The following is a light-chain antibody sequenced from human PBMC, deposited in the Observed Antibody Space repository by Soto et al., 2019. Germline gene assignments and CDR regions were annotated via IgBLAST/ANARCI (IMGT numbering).Light chain of an antibody. CDR3: SSYTSSSTLPYV. CDR1: SSDIGRFNY. V-gene: IGLV2-14*01. Sequence: QSVLTQPASVSGSPGQSITISCTGTSSDIGRFNYVSWYQQHPGKAPKLIIYEVTNRPSGVSNRFSGSKSGNTASLTISGLQSEDEADYYCSSYTSSSTLPYVFGTGTKVTVL. CDR2: EVT. J-gene: IGLJ1*01.